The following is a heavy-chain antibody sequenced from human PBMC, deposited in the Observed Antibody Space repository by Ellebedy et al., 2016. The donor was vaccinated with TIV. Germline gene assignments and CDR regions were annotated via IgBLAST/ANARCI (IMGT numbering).Heavy chain of an antibody. V-gene: IGHV1-69*13. CDR1: GVTFNNYA. CDR2: IIPIFRPP. Sequence: AASVKVSCKVSGVTFNNYALNWVRQAPGQGLEWMGGIIPIFRPPNYAQRFQGRVTITADEYTSTVYMELSSLRSEDTAVYYCARDTHGLGSYANWGQGTPVTVAS. J-gene: IGHJ4*02. D-gene: IGHD3-10*01. CDR3: ARDTHGLGSYAN.